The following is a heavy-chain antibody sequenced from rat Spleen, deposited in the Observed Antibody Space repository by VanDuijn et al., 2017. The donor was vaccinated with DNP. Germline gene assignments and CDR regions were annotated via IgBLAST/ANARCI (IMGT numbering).Heavy chain of an antibody. CDR2: IIYYVSRT. CDR3: ATQGQRGITWFAY. D-gene: IGHD1-10*01. CDR1: GFTFSDYN. Sequence: EVHLVESGGGLVQPGRSLKLSCAASGFTFSDYNMAWVRQAPKKGLGWVATIIYYVSRTYYRDFVKGRFPISRDNAKSTLYLEMDSLRSEYTATYYCATQGQRGITWFAYWGQGTLVTVSS. V-gene: IGHV5S10*01. J-gene: IGHJ3*01.